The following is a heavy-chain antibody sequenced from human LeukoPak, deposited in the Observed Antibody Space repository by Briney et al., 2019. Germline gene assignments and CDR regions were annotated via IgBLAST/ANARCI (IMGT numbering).Heavy chain of an antibody. Sequence: GGSLRLSCAASGFTVSINYMSWVRQAPGKGLEWVSVIYSGGSTYYADSVKGRFTISRDNSKNTLYLQMNSLRAEDTAVYYCATPKPYYYDSSGYSEYFQHWGQGTLVTVSS. CDR2: IYSGGST. J-gene: IGHJ1*01. CDR1: GFTVSINY. D-gene: IGHD3-22*01. V-gene: IGHV3-66*01. CDR3: ATPKPYYYDSSGYSEYFQH.